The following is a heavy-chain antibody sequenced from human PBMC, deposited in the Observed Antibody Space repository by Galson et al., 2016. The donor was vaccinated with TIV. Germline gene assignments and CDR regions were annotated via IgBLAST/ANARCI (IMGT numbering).Heavy chain of an antibody. J-gene: IGHJ4*02. CDR2: ISGSGSTT. D-gene: IGHD6-19*01. Sequence: SLRLSCAASGFTFSNYAMSWVRQAPGKGLEWLSSISGSGSTTYYADSVAGRITISRDNSENTLFLQVRRPRAEDTAVYYCARRQYNNGWYVEYWGQGTLVTVSS. CDR1: GFTFSNYA. CDR3: ARRQYNNGWYVEY. V-gene: IGHV3-23*01.